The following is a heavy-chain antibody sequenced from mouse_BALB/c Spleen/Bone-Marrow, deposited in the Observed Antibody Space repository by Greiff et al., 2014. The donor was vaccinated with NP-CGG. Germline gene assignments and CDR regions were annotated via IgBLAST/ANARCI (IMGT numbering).Heavy chain of an antibody. V-gene: IGHV1-77*01. Sequence: VQLQQSGPELVKPGASVKMSCKASGYTFTDSVISWVKQRTGLGLEWIGEIYPGSGSTYYNEKFKGKATLAADKSSNTAYMQLRSLTSEASAVYFCARGLGLPFYAMAYWGQGASVTVSS. CDR1: GYTFTDSV. D-gene: IGHD3-1*01. CDR3: ARGLGLPFYAMAY. J-gene: IGHJ4*01. CDR2: IYPGSGST.